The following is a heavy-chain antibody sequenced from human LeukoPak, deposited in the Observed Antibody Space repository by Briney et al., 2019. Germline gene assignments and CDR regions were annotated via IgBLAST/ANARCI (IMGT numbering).Heavy chain of an antibody. CDR2: ISAYNGNT. CDR3: ARDGGGNPVYYYYYGIDV. J-gene: IGHJ6*02. Sequence: ASVKVSCKASGYTFTSYGISWVRQAPGQGLEWMGWISAYNGNTNYAQKLQGRVTMTTDTSTSTAYMELRSLRSDDTAVYYCARDGGGNPVYYYYYGIDVWGQGTTVTVSS. V-gene: IGHV1-18*01. CDR1: GYTFTSYG. D-gene: IGHD4-23*01.